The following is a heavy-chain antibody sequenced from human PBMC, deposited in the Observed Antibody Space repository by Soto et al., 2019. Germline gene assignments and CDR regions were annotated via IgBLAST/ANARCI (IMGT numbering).Heavy chain of an antibody. D-gene: IGHD3-16*01. J-gene: IGHJ6*02. Sequence: PGESLKISCQGSGYNFGAYWIGWVRQMPGKGLEWMGIIFPGGSDTRYRPSFQGHVSLSVDKSVSTAYLQWSSLKASDSAIYYCARNMITFGGTPTSSEGDFGMDVWGHGTTVTVSS. CDR2: IFPGGSDT. V-gene: IGHV5-51*01. CDR1: GYNFGAYW. CDR3: ARNMITFGGTPTSSEGDFGMDV.